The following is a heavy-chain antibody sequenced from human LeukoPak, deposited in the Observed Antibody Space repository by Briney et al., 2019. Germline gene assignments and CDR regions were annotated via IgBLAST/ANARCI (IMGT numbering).Heavy chain of an antibody. Sequence: ASVKVSCKASGYTFTGYYMHWVRQAPGQGLEWMGWINPNSGGTNYAQKFQGRVTMTRDTSISTAYMELSRLRSDDTAVYYCARESGYYHAFDIWGQGTMVTVSS. J-gene: IGHJ3*02. V-gene: IGHV1-2*02. CDR2: INPNSGGT. CDR3: ARESGYYHAFDI. D-gene: IGHD3-22*01. CDR1: GYTFTGYY.